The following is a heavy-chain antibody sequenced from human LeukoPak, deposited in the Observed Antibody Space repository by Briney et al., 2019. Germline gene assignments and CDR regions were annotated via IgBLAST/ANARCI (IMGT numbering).Heavy chain of an antibody. CDR2: ISYDGSNK. CDR3: ARDSPVGVVTLPYDY. D-gene: IGHD3-3*01. CDR1: GFTFSSYA. V-gene: IGHV3-30-3*01. J-gene: IGHJ4*02. Sequence: GGSLRLSCAASGFTFSSYAMHWVRQAPGRGLEWVAVISYDGSNKYYADSVKGRFTISRDNSKNTLYLQMNSLRAEDTAVYYCARDSPVGVVTLPYDYWGQGTLVTVSS.